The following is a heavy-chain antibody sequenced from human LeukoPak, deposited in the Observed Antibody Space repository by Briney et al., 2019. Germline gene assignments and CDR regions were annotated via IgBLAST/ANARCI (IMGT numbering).Heavy chain of an antibody. CDR2: IYHNGAT. CDR1: GDSISNRNC. Sequence: SETLSLTCTVSGDSISNRNCWTWVRQPPGKGLEWIGEIYHNGATNYKPSLKSRVTMSLDKSKNQFSLKLNSVTAADTAVYYCVRDAGNSDYDSWGQGTLVTVSS. V-gene: IGHV4-4*02. J-gene: IGHJ4*02. D-gene: IGHD4-23*01. CDR3: VRDAGNSDYDS.